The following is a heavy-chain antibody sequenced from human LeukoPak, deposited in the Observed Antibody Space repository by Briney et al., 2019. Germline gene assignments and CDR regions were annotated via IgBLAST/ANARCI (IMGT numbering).Heavy chain of an antibody. J-gene: IGHJ4*02. CDR3: ARAHNYGDYGR. V-gene: IGHV4-39*07. Sequence: PSETLSLTCTVSGGSISSSSYYWGWIRQPPGKGLEWIGSIYHSGSTYYNPSLKSRVTISVDTSKNQFSLKLSSVTAADTAVYYCARAHNYGDYGRWGQGTLVTVSS. CDR2: IYHSGST. D-gene: IGHD4-17*01. CDR1: GGSISSSSYY.